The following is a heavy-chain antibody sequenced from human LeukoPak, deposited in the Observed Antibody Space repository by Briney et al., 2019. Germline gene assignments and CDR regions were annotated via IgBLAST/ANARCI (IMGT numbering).Heavy chain of an antibody. CDR1: GFTFSSYG. V-gene: IGHV3-30*18. CDR2: ISYDGSNK. Sequence: GGSLRLSCAASGFTFSSYGMHWVRQAPGKGLEWVAVISYDGSNKYYAVSVKGRFTISRDNSKNTLYLQMNSLRAEDTAVYYCAKAIALLLWFGEGVWFDPWGQGTLVTVSS. J-gene: IGHJ5*02. CDR3: AKAIALLLWFGEGVWFDP. D-gene: IGHD3-10*01.